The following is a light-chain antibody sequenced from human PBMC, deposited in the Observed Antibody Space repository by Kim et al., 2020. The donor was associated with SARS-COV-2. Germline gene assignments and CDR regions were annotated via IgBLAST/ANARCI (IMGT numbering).Light chain of an antibody. Sequence: DIQMTQSPSAMSASVGDRVTISCRASQDIADYLAWFQQKPGKVPKRLIFGASNLHSGVPQRFGGSGSGTEFTLTLSGLQPEDSATYYCLQHKRFPYTFGQGTKLEI. J-gene: IGKJ2*01. CDR2: GAS. CDR3: LQHKRFPYT. V-gene: IGKV1-17*03. CDR1: QDIADY.